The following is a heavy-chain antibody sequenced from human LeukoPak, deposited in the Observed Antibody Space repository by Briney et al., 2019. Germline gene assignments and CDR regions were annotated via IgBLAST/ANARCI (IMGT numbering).Heavy chain of an antibody. CDR1: GGSISIYY. D-gene: IGHD2-2*01. Sequence: SETLSLTCTVSGGSISIYYWSCIRQPPGKGLECVGYIYYTGSTNYNPSLKSRVTTSVDTSKNQFSLKLSSVTAADTAIYYCARHLHCSTTSCYAFDYWGQGTLVTVSS. CDR3: ARHLHCSTTSCYAFDY. V-gene: IGHV4-59*08. J-gene: IGHJ4*02. CDR2: IYYTGST.